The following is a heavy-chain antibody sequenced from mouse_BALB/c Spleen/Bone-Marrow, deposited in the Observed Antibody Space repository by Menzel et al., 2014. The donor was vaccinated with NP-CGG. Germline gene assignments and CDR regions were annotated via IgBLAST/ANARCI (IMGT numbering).Heavy chain of an antibody. CDR2: INPDSTTI. CDR1: GFDFSRYW. V-gene: IGHV4-1*02. J-gene: IGHJ4*01. Sequence: EVQRVESGGGLVQPGGSLKLSCAASGFDFSRYWMSWVRQAPGKGLEWIGEINPDSTTIYYTPSLKDKFIISRDNAKNTLYLQMSKVRSEDTALYYCARRGYYAMDYWGQGTSVTVSS. CDR3: ARRGYYAMDY.